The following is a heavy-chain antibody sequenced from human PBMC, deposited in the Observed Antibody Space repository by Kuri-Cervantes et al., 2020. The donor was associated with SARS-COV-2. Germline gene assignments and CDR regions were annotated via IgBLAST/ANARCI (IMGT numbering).Heavy chain of an antibody. V-gene: IGHV4-34*01. CDR1: GGSFSGYY. CDR3: ARAPHCTSCYSNWFDP. CDR2: INHSGST. J-gene: IGHJ5*02. D-gene: IGHD2-2*01. Sequence: SQTLSLSCAVYGGSFSGYYWSWIRHPPGKGLERIGEINHSGSTNYNPSLKSRVTLSVDTSKNQFSLKLSSVTAADTAVYYCARAPHCTSCYSNWFDPWGQGTLVTVSS.